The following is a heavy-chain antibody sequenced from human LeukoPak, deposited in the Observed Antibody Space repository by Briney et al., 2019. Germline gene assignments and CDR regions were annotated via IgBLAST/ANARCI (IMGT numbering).Heavy chain of an antibody. CDR1: GFTFSNSW. J-gene: IGHJ5*02. Sequence: PGGSLRLSCAASGFTFSNSWMSWVRQAPGKGLEWVAVISYDGSNKYYADSVKGRFTISRDNSKNTLYLQMNSLRAEDTAVYYCAKDLDGSGGASWFDPWGQGTLVTVSS. CDR2: ISYDGSNK. D-gene: IGHD3-10*01. CDR3: AKDLDGSGGASWFDP. V-gene: IGHV3-30*18.